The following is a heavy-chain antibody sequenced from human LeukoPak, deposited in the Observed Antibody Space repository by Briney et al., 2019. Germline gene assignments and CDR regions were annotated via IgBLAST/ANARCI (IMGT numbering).Heavy chain of an antibody. J-gene: IGHJ5*02. CDR1: GFSLSTTGMR. Sequence: ESGPALVKPTQTLTLTCTFSGFSLSTTGMRVSWIRQPPGMALEWLARIDWDDDKFYSTSLKTRLTISKDTSKNQVVLTMTNMDPVDTATYYCARWSGDWFDPWGQGTLVTVSS. D-gene: IGHD6-25*01. V-gene: IGHV2-70*04. CDR3: ARWSGDWFDP. CDR2: IDWDDDK.